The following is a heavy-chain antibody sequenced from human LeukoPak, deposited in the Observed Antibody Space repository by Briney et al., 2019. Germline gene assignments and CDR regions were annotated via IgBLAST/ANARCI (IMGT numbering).Heavy chain of an antibody. J-gene: IGHJ4*02. CDR2: IKQDGSEK. CDR1: GFTFSSYW. Sequence: GGSLRLSCAASGFTFSSYWMSWVRQAPGKGLEWVANIKQDGSEKYYVDSVKGRFTISRDNAKNSLYLQVSSLRAEDTAVYYCARVGGDSSSWQFAYWGQGTLATVSS. V-gene: IGHV3-7*01. CDR3: ARVGGDSSSWQFAY. D-gene: IGHD6-13*01.